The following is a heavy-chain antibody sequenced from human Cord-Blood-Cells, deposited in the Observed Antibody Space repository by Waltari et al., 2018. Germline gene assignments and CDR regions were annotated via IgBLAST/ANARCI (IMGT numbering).Heavy chain of an antibody. CDR2: INPNSGGT. J-gene: IGHJ4*02. D-gene: IGHD7-27*01. CDR3: ARVKANWGPYFDY. Sequence: QVQLVQSGAEVKKPGASVKVSCKASGYTFTGYYMHWVRQAPGQGLEWMGRINPNSGGTNYEQKFQGRVTMTRDTSISTAYMELSRLRSDDTAVYYCARVKANWGPYFDYWGQGTLVTVSS. V-gene: IGHV1-2*06. CDR1: GYTFTGYY.